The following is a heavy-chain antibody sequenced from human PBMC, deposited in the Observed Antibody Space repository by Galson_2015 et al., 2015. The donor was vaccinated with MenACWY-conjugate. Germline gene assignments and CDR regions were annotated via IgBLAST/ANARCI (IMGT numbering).Heavy chain of an antibody. CDR2: IIPIFGTA. CDR3: ARVDTMVRGVMGYYYYMDV. Sequence: SVKVSCKASGGTFSSYAISWVRQAPGQGLEWMGGIIPIFGTANYAQKFQGRVTITADKSTSTAYMELSSLRSEDTAVYYCARVDTMVRGVMGYYYYMDVWGKGTTVTVSS. V-gene: IGHV1-69*06. CDR1: GGTFSSYA. D-gene: IGHD3-10*01. J-gene: IGHJ6*03.